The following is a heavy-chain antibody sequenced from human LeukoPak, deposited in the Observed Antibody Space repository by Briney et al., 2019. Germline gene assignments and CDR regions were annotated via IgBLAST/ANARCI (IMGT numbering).Heavy chain of an antibody. CDR2: ISGSGGST. J-gene: IGHJ4*02. D-gene: IGHD2-2*01. CDR1: GFTFSSYA. V-gene: IGHV3-23*01. CDR3: AKDMWGGVVVVPAALDY. Sequence: GGSLRLSCAASGFTFSSYAMSWVRQAPGKGLEWVSAISGSGGSTYYADSVKGRFTISRDNSKNTLYLQMNSLRAEDTAVYYCAKDMWGGVVVVPAALDYWGQGTLVTVSS.